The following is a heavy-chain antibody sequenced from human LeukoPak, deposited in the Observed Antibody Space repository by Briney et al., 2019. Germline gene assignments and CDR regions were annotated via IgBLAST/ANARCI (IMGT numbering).Heavy chain of an antibody. D-gene: IGHD3-22*01. V-gene: IGHV4-34*01. J-gene: IGHJ3*02. CDR3: ARRGHNRYYYDSSGYHKAFDI. CDR2: INHSGST. CDR1: GGSLSGYY. Sequence: SETLSLTCAVYGGSLSGYYWSWIRQPPGKGLEWIGEINHSGSTNYNPSLKSRVTISVDTSKNQFSLKLSSVTAADTAVYYCARRGHNRYYYDSSGYHKAFDIWGQGTMVTVSS.